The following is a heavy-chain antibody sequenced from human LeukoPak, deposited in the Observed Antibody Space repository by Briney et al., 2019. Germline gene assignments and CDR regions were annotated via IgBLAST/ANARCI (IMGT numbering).Heavy chain of an antibody. Sequence: SETLSLTCTVSGGSISSSSYYWGGIRQPPGKGLEWIGSIYYSGSTYYNPSLKSRVTISVDTPKNQFSLKVSSVTDADRAVYYCASRGPYCGGDCPFDYWGQGTLVTVSS. J-gene: IGHJ4*02. CDR1: GGSISSSSYY. CDR2: IYYSGST. CDR3: ASRGPYCGGDCPFDY. V-gene: IGHV4-39*01. D-gene: IGHD2-21*01.